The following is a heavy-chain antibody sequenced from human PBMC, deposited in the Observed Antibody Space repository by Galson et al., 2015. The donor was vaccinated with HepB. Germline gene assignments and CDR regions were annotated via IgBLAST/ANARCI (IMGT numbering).Heavy chain of an antibody. D-gene: IGHD6-19*01. CDR1: GFTFTSYW. J-gene: IGHJ3*02. CDR2: IIQDGSEK. Sequence: SLRLSCAASGFTFTSYWMNWVRQAPGKGLEWVANIIQDGSEKYYVDSVKGRFTISRDNAKNSLYLQMNSLRAEDTAIYYCTTAGTGWYGPDAFDMWGQGTMVTVSS. V-gene: IGHV3-7*01. CDR3: TTAGTGWYGPDAFDM.